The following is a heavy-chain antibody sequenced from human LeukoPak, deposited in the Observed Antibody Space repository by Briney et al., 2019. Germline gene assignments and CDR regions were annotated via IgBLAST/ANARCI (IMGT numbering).Heavy chain of an antibody. CDR2: INHSGST. Sequence: PSETLSLTCAVYGGSFSGYYWSWIRQPPGKGLEWIGEINHSGSTNYNPSLKSRVTISVDTSKNLFSLKLSSVTAADTAVYYCARGVVRGPRFDYWGQGTLVTVSS. D-gene: IGHD3-10*01. CDR3: ARGVVRGPRFDY. V-gene: IGHV4-34*01. CDR1: GGSFSGYY. J-gene: IGHJ4*02.